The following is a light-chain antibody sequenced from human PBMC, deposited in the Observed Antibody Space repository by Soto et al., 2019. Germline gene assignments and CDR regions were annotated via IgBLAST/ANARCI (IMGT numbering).Light chain of an antibody. CDR1: SSDVGSYNL. V-gene: IGLV2-23*02. CDR2: EIS. Sequence: QSVLTQPASVSGSPGQSITISCTGTSSDVGSYNLVSWYQQHPGKAPKLMIYEISKRPSGVSSRVSGSKSGNTASLTISGLQAEDEADYYCCAYAGSGSFDNYVLGTGTKLTVL. J-gene: IGLJ1*01. CDR3: CAYAGSGSFDNYV.